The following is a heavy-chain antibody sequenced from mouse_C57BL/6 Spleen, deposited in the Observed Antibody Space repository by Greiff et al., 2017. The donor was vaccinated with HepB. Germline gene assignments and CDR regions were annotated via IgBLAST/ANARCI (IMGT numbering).Heavy chain of an antibody. CDR1: GFNIKDYY. CDR2: IDPEDGDT. J-gene: IGHJ2*01. V-gene: IGHV14-1*01. Sequence: VQLQQSGAELVRPGASVKLSCTASGFNIKDYYMHWVKQRPEQGLEWLGRIDPEDGDTEYAPKFQGKATLKADTSSNTAYWQLSSLTSEDTAVYYGTTSTTVVASYYFDYWGQGTTLTVAS. CDR3: TTSTTVVASYYFDY. D-gene: IGHD1-1*01.